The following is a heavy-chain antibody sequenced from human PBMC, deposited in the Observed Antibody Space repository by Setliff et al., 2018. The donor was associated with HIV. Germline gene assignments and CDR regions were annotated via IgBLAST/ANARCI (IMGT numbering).Heavy chain of an antibody. D-gene: IGHD3-10*01. J-gene: IGHJ6*02. CDR1: GGSFSSYY. V-gene: IGHV4-59*08. CDR2: IYYSEST. Sequence: PSETLSLTCAVYGGSFSSYYWSWIRQPPGKGLEWIGSIYYSESTSYNPSLKSRVTISVDTSKNEFSLKLSSVTAADTAVYYCARHSPDMVRGRGMDVWGQGTTVTVSS. CDR3: ARHSPDMVRGRGMDV.